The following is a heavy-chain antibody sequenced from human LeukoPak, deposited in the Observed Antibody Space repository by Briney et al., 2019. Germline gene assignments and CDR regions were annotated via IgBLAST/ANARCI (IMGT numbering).Heavy chain of an antibody. V-gene: IGHV4-34*01. CDR2: INHSGST. Sequence: SETLSLTCAVYGGSFSGYYWSWIRQPPGKGLEWIGEINHSGSTNYNPSLKSRVTISVDTSKNQFSLKLSSVTAADTAVYYCARHAYYDSSGPFDYWGQGTLVTVSS. J-gene: IGHJ4*02. CDR3: ARHAYYDSSGPFDY. D-gene: IGHD3-22*01. CDR1: GGSFSGYY.